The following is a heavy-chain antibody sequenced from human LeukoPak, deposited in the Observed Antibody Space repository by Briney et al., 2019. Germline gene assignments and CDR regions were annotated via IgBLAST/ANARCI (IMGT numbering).Heavy chain of an antibody. Sequence: GGSLRLSCAASGFTFSSYAMSWVRQAPGKGLEWVSAISGSGGSTYYADSVKGRFTISRDNSKNTLYLQMNSLRAEDTAVYYCARSGSYYLYYFDYWGQGALVTVSS. CDR1: GFTFSSYA. CDR3: ARSGSYYLYYFDY. D-gene: IGHD1-26*01. J-gene: IGHJ4*02. V-gene: IGHV3-23*01. CDR2: ISGSGGST.